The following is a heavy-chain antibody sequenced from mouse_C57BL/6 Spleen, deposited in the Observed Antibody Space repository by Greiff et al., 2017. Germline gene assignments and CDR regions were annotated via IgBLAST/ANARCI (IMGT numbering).Heavy chain of an antibody. V-gene: IGHV2-6*01. Sequence: VQLQQSGPGLVAPSQSLSITCTVSGFSLTSYGVDWVRQSPGKGLEWLGVIWGVGSTNYNSTLKSRLSISKGNSKSQVFLKMNSLQTDDTAMYYCARLTGRAYWGQGTLVTVSA. CDR2: IWGVGST. D-gene: IGHD4-1*01. J-gene: IGHJ3*01. CDR1: GFSLTSYG. CDR3: ARLTGRAY.